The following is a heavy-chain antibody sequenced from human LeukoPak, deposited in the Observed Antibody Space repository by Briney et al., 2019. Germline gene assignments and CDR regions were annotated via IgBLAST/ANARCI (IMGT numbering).Heavy chain of an antibody. CDR2: IRSKAYGGTT. CDR3: TRDPYSSSPLFDY. V-gene: IGHV3-49*04. J-gene: IGHJ4*02. D-gene: IGHD6-6*01. Sequence: GGSLRLSCAASGFTFSSYSMNWVRQAPGKGLEWVGFIRSKAYGGTTEYAASVKGRFTISRDDSKSIAYLQMNSLKTEDTAVYYCTRDPYSSSPLFDYWGQGTLVTVSS. CDR1: GFTFSSYS.